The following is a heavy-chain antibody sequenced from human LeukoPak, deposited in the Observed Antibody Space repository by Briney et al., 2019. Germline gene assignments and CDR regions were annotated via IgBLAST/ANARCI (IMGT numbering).Heavy chain of an antibody. CDR3: VTRMGSSSLLDY. V-gene: IGHV3-74*01. CDR1: GFTFSSYW. CDR2: INSDGSST. J-gene: IGHJ4*02. Sequence: PGGSLRLSCAASGFTFSSYWMHWVRHAPGKGLVWVSRINSDGSSTSYADSVKGRFTISRDNAKNTLYLQMNSLRAEDTAVYYCVTRMGSSSLLDYWGQGTLVTVSS. D-gene: IGHD6-6*01.